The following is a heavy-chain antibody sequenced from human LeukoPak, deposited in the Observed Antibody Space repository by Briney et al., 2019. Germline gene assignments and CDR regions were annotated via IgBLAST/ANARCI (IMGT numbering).Heavy chain of an antibody. CDR1: GGTFSSYA. CDR2: ISAYNGNT. Sequence: ASVKVSCKASGGTFSSYAISWVRQAPGQGLEWMGWISAYNGNTNYAQKLQGRVTMTTDTSTSTAYMELRSLRSDDTAVYYCARERRYDILTGYYTFGFDYWGQGTLVTVSS. D-gene: IGHD3-9*01. CDR3: ARERRYDILTGYYTFGFDY. J-gene: IGHJ4*02. V-gene: IGHV1-18*01.